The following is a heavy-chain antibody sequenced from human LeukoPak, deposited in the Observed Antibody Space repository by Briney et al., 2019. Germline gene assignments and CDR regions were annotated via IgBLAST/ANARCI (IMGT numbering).Heavy chain of an antibody. D-gene: IGHD2/OR15-2a*01. J-gene: IGHJ6*03. CDR3: AKNILEYYYYYYMDV. CDR1: GGSISSNNW. CDR2: IYHDGST. Sequence: SETLSLTCAVSGGSISSNNWWIWVRQSPEKGLEWIGEIYHDGSTNYNPSLKSRVTISMDKSKNQLSLKLNFVTAADTAVYYCAKNILEYYYYYYMDVWGKGTTVTVSS. V-gene: IGHV4-4*02.